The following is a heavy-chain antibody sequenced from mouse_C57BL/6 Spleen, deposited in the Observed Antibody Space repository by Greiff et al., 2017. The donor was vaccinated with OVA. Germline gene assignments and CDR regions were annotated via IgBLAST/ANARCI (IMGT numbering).Heavy chain of an antibody. V-gene: IGHV2-2*01. J-gene: IGHJ4*01. CDR2: IWSGGST. Sequence: VKLQESGPGLVQPSQSLSITCTVSGFSLTSYGVHWVRQSPGKGLEWLGVIWSGGSTDYNAAFISRLSISKDNSKSQVFFKMNSLQADDTAIYYCARNSPITTVVAPDAMDYWGQGTSVTVSS. CDR3: ARNSPITTVVAPDAMDY. D-gene: IGHD1-1*01. CDR1: GFSLTSYG.